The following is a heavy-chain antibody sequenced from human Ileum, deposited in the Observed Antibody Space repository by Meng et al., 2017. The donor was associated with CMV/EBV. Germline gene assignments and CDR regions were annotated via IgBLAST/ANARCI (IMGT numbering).Heavy chain of an antibody. CDR2: ITSKAEGGTT. CDR3: PREIGLCNSASDYTVGCFDP. V-gene: IGHV3-15*01. Sequence: NAWMSCVFPATGKGLEWVGRITSKAEGGTTDYAAPVRGRYSPSSDDCRITLYLEMNSIIADEPTVNYCPREIGLCNSASDYTVGCFDPWGQGTLVTVSS. D-gene: IGHD2-2*02. CDR1: NAW. J-gene: IGHJ5*02.